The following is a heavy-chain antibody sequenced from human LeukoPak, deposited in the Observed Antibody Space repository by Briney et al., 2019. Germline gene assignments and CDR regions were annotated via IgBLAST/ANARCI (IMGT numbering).Heavy chain of an antibody. J-gene: IGHJ4*02. CDR1: GLTFRDFW. CDR2: IKQDGSGQ. V-gene: IGHV3-7*01. Sequence: GGSLRLSCAASGLTFRDFWMCWVRQAPGKGLEWVATIKQDGSGQYYVDSVKGRFTISRDNAQNSLYLQMNNLRAEDTAVYYCARSYGHSIDYWGQGTLVTVSS. CDR3: ARSYGHSIDY. D-gene: IGHD3-10*01.